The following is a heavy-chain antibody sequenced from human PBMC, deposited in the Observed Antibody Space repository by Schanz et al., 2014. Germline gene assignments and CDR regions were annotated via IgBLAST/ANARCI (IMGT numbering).Heavy chain of an antibody. J-gene: IGHJ2*01. CDR2: INPSGGST. Sequence: QVQLVQSGAEVKKPGASVKVSCKASGYTFTNYYIHWVRQAPGQGLEWMGIINPSGGSTSYAQKFQGRVTMTRDTSTSTVYMELSSLRSEDTAVYYCARAGQDFEYSSLSPIWYFDLWGRGTLVTVSS. CDR1: GYTFTNYY. D-gene: IGHD6-6*01. V-gene: IGHV1-46*01. CDR3: ARAGQDFEYSSLSPIWYFDL.